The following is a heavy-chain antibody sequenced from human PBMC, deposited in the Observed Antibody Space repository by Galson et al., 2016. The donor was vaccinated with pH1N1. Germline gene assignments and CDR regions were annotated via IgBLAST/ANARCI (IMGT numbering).Heavy chain of an antibody. CDR2: VSTSNGNT. J-gene: IGHJ3*02. CDR3: ARDRTYSESNTYYDLFDI. D-gene: IGHD3-16*01. V-gene: IGHV1-18*01. CDR1: GYTFTSYG. Sequence: SGAEVKTPGASVKVSCKTSGYTFTSYGISWVRQAPGQGLEFMGWVSTSNGNTHFAQKFQGRVTLTTDTSTGKAYMELRSLRADDSAVYYCARDRTYSESNTYYDLFDIWGQGTMVTVSS.